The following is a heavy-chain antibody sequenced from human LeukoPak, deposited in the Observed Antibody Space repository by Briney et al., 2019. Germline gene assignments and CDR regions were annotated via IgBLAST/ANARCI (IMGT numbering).Heavy chain of an antibody. CDR2: ISGSGGST. Sequence: GGSLRLSCAASGFTFSSYAMSWVRQAPGKGLEWASAISGSGGSTYYADCVKGRFTISRDNSKNTLYLQMNSLRAEDTAVYYCAKDSGYDSSYYYYMDVWGKGTTVTVSS. J-gene: IGHJ6*03. D-gene: IGHD5-12*01. V-gene: IGHV3-23*01. CDR1: GFTFSSYA. CDR3: AKDSGYDSSYYYYMDV.